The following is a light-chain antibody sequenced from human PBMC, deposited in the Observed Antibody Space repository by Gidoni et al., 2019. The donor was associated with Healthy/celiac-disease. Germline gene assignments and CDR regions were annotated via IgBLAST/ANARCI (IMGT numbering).Light chain of an antibody. CDR3: QQHSSSPLT. CDR1: QGISSY. Sequence: IHFTHSPSFLSASVGDRVTITGRASQGISSYLAWYQQKPGKATKLLIYAASTLQGGVPSRFSGSGSGTEFTLTISSLQPEDFATYACQQHSSSPLTFGPGTKVDIK. J-gene: IGKJ3*01. V-gene: IGKV1-9*01. CDR2: AAS.